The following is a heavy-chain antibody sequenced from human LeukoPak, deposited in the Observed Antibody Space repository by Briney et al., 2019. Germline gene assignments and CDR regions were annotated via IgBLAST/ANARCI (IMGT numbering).Heavy chain of an antibody. CDR1: GFIFSDYS. J-gene: IGHJ3*01. Sequence: GGSLRLSCVASGFIFSDYSMDWVRQAPGKGLEWVSSISSSSAYIFYSDSVKGRFTISRDNAQSSLYLQMNSLRAGDTAVYYFARQAVARPFDLWGQGTMVAVSS. CDR2: ISSSSAYI. CDR3: ARQAVARPFDL. V-gene: IGHV3-21*06.